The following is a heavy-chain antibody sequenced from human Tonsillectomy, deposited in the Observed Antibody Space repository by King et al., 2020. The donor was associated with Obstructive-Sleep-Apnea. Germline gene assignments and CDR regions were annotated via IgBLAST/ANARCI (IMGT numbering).Heavy chain of an antibody. V-gene: IGHV3-23*04. CDR2: ITGSGRIT. J-gene: IGHJ4*02. Sequence: VQLVESGGGLVQPGGSLRLSCAVSGFTFSSAAMSWVRQAPGKGLEWVSEITGSGRITYYADSVKGLFTIPLDNSKNTLYLQMNSLTAADTAIYYWARAGVAPCGDVSCYENFDYWGQGTLVTVSS. CDR1: GFTFSSAA. CDR3: ARAGVAPCGDVSCYENFDY. D-gene: IGHD2-15*01.